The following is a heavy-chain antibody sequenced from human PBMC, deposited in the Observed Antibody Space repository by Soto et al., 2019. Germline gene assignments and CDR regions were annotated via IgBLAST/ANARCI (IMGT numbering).Heavy chain of an antibody. Sequence: GGSLRLSCAASGFTFSSYAMSWVRQAPGKGLEWVSAISGSGGSTYYADSVKGRFTISRDNSKNTLYLQMNSLRAEDTAVYYCAKGAVDLGLYGLNYFDFWGQGTLVTVSS. J-gene: IGHJ4*02. V-gene: IGHV3-23*01. CDR1: GFTFSSYA. CDR2: ISGSGGST. CDR3: AKGAVDLGLYGLNYFDF. D-gene: IGHD3-10*01.